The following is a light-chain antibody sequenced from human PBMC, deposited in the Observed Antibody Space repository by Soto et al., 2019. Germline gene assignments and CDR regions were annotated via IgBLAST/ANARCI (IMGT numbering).Light chain of an antibody. V-gene: IGLV1-40*01. Sequence: QSVLTQPPSVSGAPGQRVTISCTGSSSNIGAGYDVHWYQQLPGPAPKLLIYGNSNRPSGVPDRFSGSKSGTSASLAITGLQAEDEADYYCQSYDSSSPYVFGTGTQLTVL. CDR3: QSYDSSSPYV. CDR1: SSNIGAGYD. J-gene: IGLJ1*01. CDR2: GNS.